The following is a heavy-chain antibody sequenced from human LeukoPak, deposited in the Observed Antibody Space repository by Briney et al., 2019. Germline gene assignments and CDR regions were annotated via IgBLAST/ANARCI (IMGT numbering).Heavy chain of an antibody. CDR3: ASSFYYDSRDY. CDR1: GGSFSGYF. J-gene: IGHJ4*02. CDR2: ITPSGST. D-gene: IGHD3-22*01. Sequence: SSETLSLTCVVYGGSFSGYFWSWIRQPPGKGLEWIGEITPSGSTNYNPSLKSRVSISMDTSKKKLSLRLTSVTAADSAVYYCASSFYYDSRDYWGQGTLVTVSS. V-gene: IGHV4-34*01.